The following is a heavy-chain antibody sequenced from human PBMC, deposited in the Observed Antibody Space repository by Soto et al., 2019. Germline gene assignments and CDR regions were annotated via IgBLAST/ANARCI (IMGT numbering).Heavy chain of an antibody. CDR1: GFTFSSYG. J-gene: IGHJ6*02. V-gene: IGHV3-30*18. CDR2: ISYDGSNK. D-gene: IGHD2-15*01. CDR3: AKEAGKYCSGGSCYPMDV. Sequence: QVQLVESGGGVVQPGRSLRLSCAASGFTFSSYGMHWVRQAPGKGLEWVAVISYDGSNKYYADSVKGRFTISRDNSKNTLYLQMNSLRAEDTAGYYCAKEAGKYCSGGSCYPMDVWGQGTTVTVAS.